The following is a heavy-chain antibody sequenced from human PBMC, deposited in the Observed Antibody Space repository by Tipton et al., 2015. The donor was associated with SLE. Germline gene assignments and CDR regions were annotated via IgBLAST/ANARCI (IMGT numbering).Heavy chain of an antibody. CDR1: GGSVNSGSYY. CDR3: ATGSGSLRY. D-gene: IGHD2-15*01. Sequence: TLSLTCTVSGGSVNSGSYYCTWMRQPAGAGLELIGRIHTGGSTNYNPSLKSRVTISLDKSKNLFSLNLASVTAADTAAYDCATGSGSLRYWGQGLQVTVSS. J-gene: IGHJ4*02. CDR2: IHTGGST. V-gene: IGHV4-61*02.